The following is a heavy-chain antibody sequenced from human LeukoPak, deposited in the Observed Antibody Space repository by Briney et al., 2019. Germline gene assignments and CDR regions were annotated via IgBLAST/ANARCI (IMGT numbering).Heavy chain of an antibody. D-gene: IGHD3-3*01. J-gene: IGHJ5*02. V-gene: IGHV1-8*03. CDR3: ARNYDFWSGYRSNWFDP. Sequence: ASVKVSCKASGYTFTSYDINWVRQATGQGLEWMGWMNPNSGNTGYAQKFQGRVTITRNTSISTAYMELSSLRSEDTAVYYCARNYDFWSGYRSNWFDPWGQGTLVTVS. CDR1: GYTFTSYD. CDR2: MNPNSGNT.